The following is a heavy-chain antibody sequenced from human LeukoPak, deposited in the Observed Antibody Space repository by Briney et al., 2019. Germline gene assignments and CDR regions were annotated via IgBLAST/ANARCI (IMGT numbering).Heavy chain of an antibody. CDR2: ITCSGCST. V-gene: IGHV3-23*01. CDR1: VFTFSSYA. CDR3: AQLLLPRRYYMDV. D-gene: IGHD2-2*01. Sequence: GGSLRLSCAASVFTFSSYAMSGVREAPGKGLEDGSAITCSGCSTYYADAVKGGFTISRDNSKNTLYLQMNSLSAADKDVYYCAQLLLPRRYYMDVWGKGKTVTVSS. J-gene: IGHJ6*03.